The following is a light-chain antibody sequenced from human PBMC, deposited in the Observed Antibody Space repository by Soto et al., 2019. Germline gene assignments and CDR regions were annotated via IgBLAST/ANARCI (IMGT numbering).Light chain of an antibody. CDR1: QSVSSGF. J-gene: IGKJ1*01. CDR3: QQYGSSPPT. Sequence: EIVLTQSPGTLSLSPGERATLSCRASQSVSSGFLAWYQQKPGQAPRVLIYGASSRATGIPDRFSGSGSGTDFTLTITRLEPEDFAVYYCQQYGSSPPTFGQGTKV. CDR2: GAS. V-gene: IGKV3-20*01.